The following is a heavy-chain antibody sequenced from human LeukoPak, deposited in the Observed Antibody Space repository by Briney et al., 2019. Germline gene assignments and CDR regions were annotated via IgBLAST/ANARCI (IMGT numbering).Heavy chain of an antibody. CDR1: GFTFSSYS. Sequence: GGSLRLSCAASGFTFSSYSMNWVRQAPGKGLEWVANINQDGSEKYYVDSVKGRFTISRDNAKNSLYLQMNSLRAEDTAVYYCARDDWVAAAGYYYYYGMDVWGQGTTVTVSS. CDR2: INQDGSEK. V-gene: IGHV3-7*01. D-gene: IGHD6-13*01. J-gene: IGHJ6*02. CDR3: ARDDWVAAAGYYYYYGMDV.